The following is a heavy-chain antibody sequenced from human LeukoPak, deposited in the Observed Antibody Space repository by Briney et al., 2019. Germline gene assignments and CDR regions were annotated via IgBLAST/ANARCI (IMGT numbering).Heavy chain of an antibody. Sequence: ASVKVSCKASGYTFTSYGISWVRQAPGQGLEWMGRISAYNGNTNYAQKLQGRVTMTTDTSTSTAYMELRSLRSDDTAVYYCARAPRWDDFWSGYRHSWVFDYWGQGTLVTVSS. CDR3: ARAPRWDDFWSGYRHSWVFDY. CDR1: GYTFTSYG. CDR2: ISAYNGNT. D-gene: IGHD3-3*01. V-gene: IGHV1-18*01. J-gene: IGHJ4*02.